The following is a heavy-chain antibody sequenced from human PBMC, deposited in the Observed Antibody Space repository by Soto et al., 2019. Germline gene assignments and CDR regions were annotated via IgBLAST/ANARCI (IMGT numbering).Heavy chain of an antibody. Sequence: SETLSLTCTVSGGSINNNDHYWGWVRQPPGKGLEWVGNIDYSGSTYYKPSLKSRVTISVDTSKNQFPLKLSSVTAADTAVYYCARRDIWYYDRSGYSPFDHWGQGTLVTVSS. D-gene: IGHD3-22*01. CDR3: ARRDIWYYDRSGYSPFDH. J-gene: IGHJ4*02. V-gene: IGHV4-39*01. CDR1: GGSINNNDHY. CDR2: IDYSGST.